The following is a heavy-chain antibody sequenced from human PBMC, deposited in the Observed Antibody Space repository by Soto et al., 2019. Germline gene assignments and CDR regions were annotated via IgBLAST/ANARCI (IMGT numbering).Heavy chain of an antibody. CDR1: GLIFSSSA. Sequence: GGSLRLSCAASGLIFSSSAMTWVRQAPGKGLEWVSAISGSGGYTYYADSVKGRFTISRDNSKNTLYLQVNSLRAEDTAVYYCAKDTDFDYWGQGTLVTVSS. J-gene: IGHJ4*02. CDR3: AKDTDFDY. V-gene: IGHV3-23*01. CDR2: ISGSGGYT.